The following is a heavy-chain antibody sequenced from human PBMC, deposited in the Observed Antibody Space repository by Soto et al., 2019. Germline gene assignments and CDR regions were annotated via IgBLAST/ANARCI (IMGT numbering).Heavy chain of an antibody. CDR1: GFTFSSYG. V-gene: IGHV3-30*18. CDR2: ISYDGSNK. Sequence: QVQLVESGGGVVQPGRSLRLSCAASGFTFSSYGMHWVRQAPGKGLEWVAVISYDGSNKYYADSVKGRFTISRDNSKNTLYLQMNSLRAEDTAVYYCAKGSQWLVLEVASDWFDPWGQGTLVTVSS. CDR3: AKGSQWLVLEVASDWFDP. J-gene: IGHJ5*02. D-gene: IGHD6-19*01.